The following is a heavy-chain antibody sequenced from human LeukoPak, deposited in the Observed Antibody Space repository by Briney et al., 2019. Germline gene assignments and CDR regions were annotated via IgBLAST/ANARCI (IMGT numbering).Heavy chain of an antibody. CDR2: IYNSGST. V-gene: IGHV4-39*01. D-gene: IGHD3-22*01. CDR3: ARHSSGYYYSPFDY. CDR1: GGSISSSSYY. Sequence: SETLPLTCTVSGGSISSSSYYWGWIRQPPGKGLEWIGSIYNSGSTYHNPSLKSRVTISIDTSKNQFSLNLRSVTAADSAVYYCARHSSGYYYSPFDYWGQGRLVTVSS. J-gene: IGHJ4*02.